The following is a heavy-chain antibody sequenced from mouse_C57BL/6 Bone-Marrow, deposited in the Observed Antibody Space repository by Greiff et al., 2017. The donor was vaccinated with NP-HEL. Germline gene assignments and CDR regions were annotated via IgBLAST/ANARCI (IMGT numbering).Heavy chain of an antibody. CDR2: IYPRSGNN. J-gene: IGHJ3*01. Sequence: QVQLKQSGAELARPGASVKLSCKASGYTFTSYGISWVKQRNGQGLEWIGEIYPRSGNNLDNEQIKGKATLTADKSSSTAYMELRSLTSEDAAVYFCARMWFAYWGQGTLVTVSA. CDR3: ARMWFAY. V-gene: IGHV1-81*01. CDR1: GYTFTSYG.